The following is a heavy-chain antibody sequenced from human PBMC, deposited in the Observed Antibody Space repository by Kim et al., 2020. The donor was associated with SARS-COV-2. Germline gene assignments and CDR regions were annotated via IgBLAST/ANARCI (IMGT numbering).Heavy chain of an antibody. CDR3: ARGSPVYYDILTGYYRDY. D-gene: IGHD3-9*01. J-gene: IGHJ4*02. CDR1: GYTFNSYY. CDR2: INPSGGST. V-gene: IGHV1-46*02. Sequence: ASVKVSCKASGYTFNSYYMHWVRQAPGQGLEWMGIINPSGGSTSYAQKFQGRVTMTRDTSTSTVYMELSSLRSEDTAVYYCARGSPVYYDILTGYYRDYWGQETLVTVSS.